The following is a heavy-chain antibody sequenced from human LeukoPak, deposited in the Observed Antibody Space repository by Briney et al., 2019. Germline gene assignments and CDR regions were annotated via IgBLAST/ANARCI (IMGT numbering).Heavy chain of an antibody. CDR1: GGSISSSSYY. V-gene: IGHV4-39*01. D-gene: IGHD6-13*01. J-gene: IGHJ4*02. Sequence: SETLSLTCTVSGGSISSSSYYWGWIRQPPGKGLEWIGSIYYSGSTYYNPSLKSRVTISVDTSKNQFSLKLSSVIAADTAVFFCARQRASSWYNFDYWGQGTLVTVSS. CDR2: IYYSGST. CDR3: ARQRASSWYNFDY.